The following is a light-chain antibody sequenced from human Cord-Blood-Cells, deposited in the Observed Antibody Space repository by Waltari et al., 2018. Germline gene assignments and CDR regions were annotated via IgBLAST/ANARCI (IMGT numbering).Light chain of an antibody. CDR2: WAS. CDR3: QQYYSTPYT. V-gene: IGKV4-1*01. CDR1: KSVLYSSNNKNY. J-gene: IGKJ2*01. Sequence: DIVMTKSPDSLAVSLGETATINCKSSKSVLYSSNNKNYLAWYQQKPGQPPKLLIYWASTRESGVPDRFSGSGSGTDFTLTISSLQAEDVSVYYCQQYYSTPYTFGQGTKLEIK.